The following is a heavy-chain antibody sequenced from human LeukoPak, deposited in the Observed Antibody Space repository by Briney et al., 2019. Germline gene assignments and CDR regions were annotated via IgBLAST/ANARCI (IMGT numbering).Heavy chain of an antibody. J-gene: IGHJ5*02. D-gene: IGHD3-10*01. V-gene: IGHV1-2*02. Sequence: ASVKVSCKASGYTFTGYYMHWARQAPGQGLEWMGWINPNRGGTNYAQKFQGRVTMTRDTSISTAYMELSRLRSDDTAVYYCARERYGSGSFPNWFDPWGQGTLVTVSS. CDR1: GYTFTGYY. CDR2: INPNRGGT. CDR3: ARERYGSGSFPNWFDP.